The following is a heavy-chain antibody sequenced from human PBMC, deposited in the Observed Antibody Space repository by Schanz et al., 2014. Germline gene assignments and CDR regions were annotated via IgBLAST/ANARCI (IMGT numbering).Heavy chain of an antibody. J-gene: IGHJ3*02. V-gene: IGHV1-18*01. Sequence: KNSFKASGHTFTSHGISWVRQAPGQVLEWMGWITTYNGEKNYALKHQGRVTITTDASTSTAYMERRSLRSEDTDLYYSTRREHSCDLNGLDIWGPGRIDTDS. CDR3: TRREHSCDLNGLDI. CDR2: ITTYNGEK. CDR1: GHTFTSHG. D-gene: IGHD2-21*01.